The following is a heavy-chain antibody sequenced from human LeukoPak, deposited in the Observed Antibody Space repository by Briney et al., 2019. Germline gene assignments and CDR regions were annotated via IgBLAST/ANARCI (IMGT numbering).Heavy chain of an antibody. D-gene: IGHD6-19*01. V-gene: IGHV4-34*01. CDR2: INHSGST. CDR1: GESYSGYY. J-gene: IGHJ4*02. Sequence: KASEILSLTCAVYGESYSGYYWSWIRQPPGKGLEWIGEINHSGSTNYNPSLKSRVTISVDTSKNQFSLKLSSVTAADTAAYYCAALGPYSSGWYVGYWGQGTLVTVSS. CDR3: AALGPYSSGWYVGY.